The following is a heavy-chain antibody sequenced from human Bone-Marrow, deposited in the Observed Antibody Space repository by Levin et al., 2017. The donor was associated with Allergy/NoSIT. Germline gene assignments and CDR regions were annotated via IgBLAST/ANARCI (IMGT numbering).Heavy chain of an antibody. CDR3: VKGYCNSASCY. CDR1: GFTFSSYA. CDR2: IRSNGDST. V-gene: IGHV3-64D*06. D-gene: IGHD2-2*01. J-gene: IGHJ4*02. Sequence: GESLKISCSASGFTFSSYAMHWVRQAPGKGLEYVSAIRSNGDSTYYADSVKGRFTISRDNSKNTLYLQMSSLRVEDTAVYYCVKGYCNSASCYWGQGTLVTVSS.